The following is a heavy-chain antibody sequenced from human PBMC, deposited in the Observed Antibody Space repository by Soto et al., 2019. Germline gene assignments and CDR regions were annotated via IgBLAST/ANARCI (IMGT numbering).Heavy chain of an antibody. V-gene: IGHV4-38-2*02. J-gene: IGHJ4*02. CDR3: ASLDYGDYRGDY. CDR1: GYSISSGYY. D-gene: IGHD4-17*01. Sequence: PSETLSLTCTVSGYSISSGYYWGWIRQPPGKGLEWIGTIYQSGTTFYNPSLKSRVTILVDTSKNQFSLRLSSVTAADTAVYYCASLDYGDYRGDYWGQGTLVTVSP. CDR2: IYQSGTT.